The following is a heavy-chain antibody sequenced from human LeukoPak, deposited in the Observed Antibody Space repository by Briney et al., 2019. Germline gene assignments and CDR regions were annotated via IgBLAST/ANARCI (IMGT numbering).Heavy chain of an antibody. CDR3: ARGGLRHNWFDP. D-gene: IGHD3-10*01. Sequence: GGSLRLSCAASGFTFSSYAMSWVRQAPGKGLEWVSSTSSSSSYIYYADSVKGRFTISRDNAKNSLYLQMNSLRAEDTAVYYCARGGLRHNWFDPWGQGTLVTVSS. CDR2: TSSSSSYI. J-gene: IGHJ5*02. V-gene: IGHV3-21*01. CDR1: GFTFSSYA.